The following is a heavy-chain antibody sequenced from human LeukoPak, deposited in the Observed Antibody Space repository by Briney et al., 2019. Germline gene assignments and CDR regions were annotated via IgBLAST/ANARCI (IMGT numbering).Heavy chain of an antibody. CDR3: AIDRYSSGWYTFDY. CDR2: ISSGGGTV. CDR1: GFTFSSYE. J-gene: IGHJ4*02. Sequence: SGGSLRLSCAASGFTFSSYEMNWVRQAPGKGLEWVSYISSGGGTVYYADSVKGRFAISRDNAKNSLYLHMISLRAEDTAVYYCAIDRYSSGWYTFDYWGQGTLVTVSS. V-gene: IGHV3-48*03. D-gene: IGHD6-19*01.